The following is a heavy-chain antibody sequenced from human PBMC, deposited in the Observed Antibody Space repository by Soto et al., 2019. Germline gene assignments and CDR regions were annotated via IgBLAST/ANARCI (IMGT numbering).Heavy chain of an antibody. Sequence: PGELLKIWCKGSGESITSSWIGWSRQKPGKGLEWMGIIYPGDSDTRYSQSFQGQVTISADKPISTAYLQWSSLKASDTAMYYCASPTRSGGFDAFDIWGKGTTVTVSS. D-gene: IGHD6-25*01. J-gene: IGHJ3*02. CDR1: GESITSSW. CDR2: IYPGDSDT. V-gene: IGHV5-51*01. CDR3: ASPTRSGGFDAFDI.